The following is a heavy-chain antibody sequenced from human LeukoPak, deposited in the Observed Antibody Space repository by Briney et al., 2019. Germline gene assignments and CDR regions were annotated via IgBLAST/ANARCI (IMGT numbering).Heavy chain of an antibody. CDR1: GFTFSSYA. V-gene: IGHV3-30*04. CDR3: ASLHYDILTGFAASYGMDV. CDR2: ISYDGSNK. Sequence: GGSLRLSCAASGFTFSSYAMHWVRQAPGKGLEWAAVISYDGSNKYYADSVKGRFTISRDNSKNTLYLQMNSLRAEDTAVYYCASLHYDILTGFAASYGMDVWGQGTTVTVSS. D-gene: IGHD3-9*01. J-gene: IGHJ6*02.